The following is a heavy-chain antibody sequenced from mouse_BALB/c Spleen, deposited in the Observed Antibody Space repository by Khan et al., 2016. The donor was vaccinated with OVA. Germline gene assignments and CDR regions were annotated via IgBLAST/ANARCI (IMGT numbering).Heavy chain of an antibody. D-gene: IGHD2-1*01. Sequence: QIQLVQSGPELKKPGETVKISCKASRYTFTDYGMNWVKQAPGKGLKWMGWISTYTGQPTYADDFKGRFAFSLETSATTVFLQINNLKNEDMATYYCARSRGNYLLDHWGQGSTLTFSS. V-gene: IGHV9-1*02. J-gene: IGHJ2*01. CDR1: RYTFTDYG. CDR2: ISTYTGQP. CDR3: ARSRGNYLLDH.